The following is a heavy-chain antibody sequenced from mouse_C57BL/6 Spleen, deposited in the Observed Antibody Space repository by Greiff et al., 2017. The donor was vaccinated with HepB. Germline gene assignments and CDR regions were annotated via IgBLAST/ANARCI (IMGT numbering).Heavy chain of an antibody. Sequence: EVMLVESEGGLVQPGSSMKLSCTASGFTFSDYYMAWVRQVPEKGLEWVANINYDGSSTYYLDSLKSRFIISRDNAKNILYLQMSSLKSEDTATYYCARVGNWVYFDYWGQGTTLTVSS. CDR1: GFTFSDYY. D-gene: IGHD4-1*01. CDR3: ARVGNWVYFDY. J-gene: IGHJ2*01. V-gene: IGHV5-16*01. CDR2: INYDGSST.